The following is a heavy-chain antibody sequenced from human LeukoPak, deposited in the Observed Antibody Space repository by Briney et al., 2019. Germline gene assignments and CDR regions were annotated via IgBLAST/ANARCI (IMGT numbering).Heavy chain of an antibody. D-gene: IGHD2-21*02. CDR2: ISSSGSTI. Sequence: GGSLRLSCAASGFTFSDYYMSWIRQAPGKGLEWVSYISSSGSTIYYADSVKGRFTISRDNAKNSLYLQMNSLRAEDTAVYYCASRLAYCGGDCYFKDTEYWGQGTLVTVSS. J-gene: IGHJ4*02. V-gene: IGHV3-11*01. CDR3: ASRLAYCGGDCYFKDTEY. CDR1: GFTFSDYY.